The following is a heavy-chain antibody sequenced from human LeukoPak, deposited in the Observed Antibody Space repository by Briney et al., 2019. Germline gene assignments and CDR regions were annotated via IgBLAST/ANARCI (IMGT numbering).Heavy chain of an antibody. Sequence: GGSLRLSCAASGFTFSSYAMSWVRQAPGKGLEWVAVISYDGSNKYYADSVKGRFTISRDNSKNTLYLQMNSLRAEDTAVYYCARDSAMAWGQGTLVTVSS. V-gene: IGHV3-30-3*01. J-gene: IGHJ5*02. CDR2: ISYDGSNK. CDR3: ARDSAMA. D-gene: IGHD5-18*01. CDR1: GFTFSSYA.